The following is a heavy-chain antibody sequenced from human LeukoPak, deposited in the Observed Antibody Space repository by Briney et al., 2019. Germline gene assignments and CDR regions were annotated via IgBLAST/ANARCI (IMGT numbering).Heavy chain of an antibody. J-gene: IGHJ3*02. CDR3: ARSVTTVGVPDAFDI. V-gene: IGHV5-51*01. CDR2: IYPGDSDT. Sequence: GESLKISCKGSGYSFTSYWIGWVRQMPGKGLEWMGIIYPGDSDTRYSPSFQGQVTISADKSISTAYLQWSSLKASDTAMYYCARSVTTVGVPDAFDIWGQGTMVTVSS. D-gene: IGHD4-11*01. CDR1: GYSFTSYW.